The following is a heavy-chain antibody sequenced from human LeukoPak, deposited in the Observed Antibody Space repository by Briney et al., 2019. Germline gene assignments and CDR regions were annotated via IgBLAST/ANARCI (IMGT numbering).Heavy chain of an antibody. J-gene: IGHJ4*02. CDR1: GGSISSYY. CDR3: ARARDGYNFLIDY. D-gene: IGHD5-24*01. Sequence: KPSETLSLTCTVSGGSISSYYWSWIRQPPGKGLEWIGYIYYGGSTNYNPSLKSRVTIPVDTSKNQFSLKLSSVTAADTAVYYCARARDGYNFLIDYWGQGTLVTVSS. V-gene: IGHV4-59*01. CDR2: IYYGGST.